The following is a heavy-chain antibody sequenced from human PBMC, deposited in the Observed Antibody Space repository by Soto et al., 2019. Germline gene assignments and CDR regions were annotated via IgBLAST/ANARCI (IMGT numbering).Heavy chain of an antibody. CDR1: GFTFSSYA. J-gene: IGHJ5*02. CDR2: ISYDGSNK. D-gene: IGHD6-19*01. Sequence: QVQLVESGGGVVQPGRSLRLSCAASGFTFSSYAMHWVRQAPGKGLEWVAVISYDGSNKYYADSVKGRFTISRDNSKNTLYLQRNSLRAEDTAVYYCARARPPRAGNWFDPWGQGTLVTVSS. CDR3: ARARPPRAGNWFDP. V-gene: IGHV3-30-3*01.